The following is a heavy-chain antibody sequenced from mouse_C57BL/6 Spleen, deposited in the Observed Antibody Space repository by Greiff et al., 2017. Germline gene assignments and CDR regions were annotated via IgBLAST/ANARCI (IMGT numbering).Heavy chain of an antibody. CDR3: ARILNYVYAMDY. V-gene: IGHV2-2*01. CDR1: GFSLTSYG. Sequence: QVQLKQSGPGLVQPSQSLSITCTVSGFSLTSYGVHWVRQSPGKGLEWLGVIWSGGSTDYNAAFISRLSISKDNSKSQVFIKMNSLQADDTAIYYCARILNYVYAMDYWGQGTSVTVSS. J-gene: IGHJ4*01. D-gene: IGHD2-1*01. CDR2: IWSGGST.